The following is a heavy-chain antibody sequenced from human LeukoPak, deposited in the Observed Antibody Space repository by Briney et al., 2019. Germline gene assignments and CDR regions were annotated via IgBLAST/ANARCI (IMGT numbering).Heavy chain of an antibody. D-gene: IGHD6-19*01. Sequence: ASETLSLTCTVSGGSISSYYWNWIRQPPGKGLEWIGYVYYSGSTNYSPSHKSRVTISVDTSKNQFSLKLSSVTAADTAVYYCARGERYSSGWPYFDYWGQGTLVTVSS. V-gene: IGHV4-59*01. CDR1: GGSISSYY. J-gene: IGHJ4*02. CDR3: ARGERYSSGWPYFDY. CDR2: VYYSGST.